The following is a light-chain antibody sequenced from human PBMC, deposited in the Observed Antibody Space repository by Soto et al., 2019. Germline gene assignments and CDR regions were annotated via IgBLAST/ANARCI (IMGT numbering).Light chain of an antibody. CDR3: QQSYSTPPA. Sequence: DIQMTQSPSSLSASVGDRVTITCRASQSICSYLNWYQQKPGKAPKLLIYAASSLRSGVPSRFSGSGSGTDFTLTISSLQPEDFATYYCQQSYSTPPAFGQGTKVDIK. J-gene: IGKJ1*01. CDR1: QSICSY. V-gene: IGKV1-39*01. CDR2: AAS.